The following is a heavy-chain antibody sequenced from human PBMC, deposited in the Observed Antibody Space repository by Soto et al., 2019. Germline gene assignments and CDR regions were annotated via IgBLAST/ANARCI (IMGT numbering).Heavy chain of an antibody. CDR3: ARAPYYDSSGYYNWFDP. Sequence: PSETLSLTCAVYGGSFSGYYWSWIRRPPGKGLEWIGEINHSGSTNYNPSLKSRVTISVDTSKNQFSLKLSSVTAADTAVYYCARAPYYDSSGYYNWFDPWGQGTLVNVSS. D-gene: IGHD3-22*01. V-gene: IGHV4-34*01. J-gene: IGHJ5*02. CDR2: INHSGST. CDR1: GGSFSGYY.